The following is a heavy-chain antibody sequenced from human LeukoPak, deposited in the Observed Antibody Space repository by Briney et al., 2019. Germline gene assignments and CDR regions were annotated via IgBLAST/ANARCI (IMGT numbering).Heavy chain of an antibody. CDR1: GYTFTDYY. Sequence: GASVKVSCKASGYTFTDYYMHWVQQAPGKGLEWMGRVDPEDGETIYAEKFQGRVTITADTSTDTAYMELSSLRSEDTAVYYCATSGHDYRASDYWGQGTLVTVSS. D-gene: IGHD5-12*01. J-gene: IGHJ4*02. V-gene: IGHV1-69-2*01. CDR3: ATSGHDYRASDY. CDR2: VDPEDGET.